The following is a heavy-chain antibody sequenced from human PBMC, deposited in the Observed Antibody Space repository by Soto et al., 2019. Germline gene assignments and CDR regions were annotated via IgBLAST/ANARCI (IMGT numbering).Heavy chain of an antibody. CDR3: AGGDWKYWFDP. J-gene: IGHJ5*02. Sequence: VQLVQSGAEVKRPGSSVKVSCKASGDNFYTFNSYSINWVRQAPGLGLEWLGGFIPMSGAPKYAQKFQGRVTITADKSLNTAYMDLRSLRSEDTAVYYCAGGDWKYWFDPWGQGTRVTVSS. CDR2: FIPMSGAP. D-gene: IGHD2-21*02. CDR1: GDNFYTFNSYS. V-gene: IGHV1-69*06.